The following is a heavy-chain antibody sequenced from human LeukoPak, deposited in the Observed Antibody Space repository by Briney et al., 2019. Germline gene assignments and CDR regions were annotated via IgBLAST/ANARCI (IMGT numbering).Heavy chain of an antibody. D-gene: IGHD2-15*01. CDR2: IDTDGSIT. Sequence: GGSLRLSCAASGYTFSSYWMHWVRQAPGKGLVWVSRIDTDGSITSYADSVKGRFTISRDNAKNSLYLQMNSLRAGDTAVYYCARAIVFFYYMDVWGKGTTVTVSS. CDR1: GYTFSSYW. V-gene: IGHV3-74*01. CDR3: ARAIVFFYYMDV. J-gene: IGHJ6*03.